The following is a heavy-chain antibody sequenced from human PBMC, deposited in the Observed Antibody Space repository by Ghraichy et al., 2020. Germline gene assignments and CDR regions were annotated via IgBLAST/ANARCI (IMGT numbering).Heavy chain of an antibody. CDR2: IYYSGST. CDR3: ARQVRVMVRGLSYYYYYMDV. D-gene: IGHD3-10*01. V-gene: IGHV4-59*08. Sequence: SETLSLTCTVSGGSISSYYWSWIRQPPGKGLEWIGYIYYSGSTKYNPSLKSRVTISVDTSKNQFSLKLSSVTAADTAVYYCARQVRVMVRGLSYYYYYMDVWGKGTTVTVSS. CDR1: GGSISSYY. J-gene: IGHJ6*03.